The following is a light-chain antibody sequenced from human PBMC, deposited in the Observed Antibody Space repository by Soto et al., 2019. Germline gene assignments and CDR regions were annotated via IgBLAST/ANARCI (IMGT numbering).Light chain of an antibody. CDR3: SSYTTSTSLV. Sequence: QSALTQPASVSGSPGQSITISCTGTSSDVGGYNYVSWYQQHPGKAPKVMIYEVSNRPSGVSNRFSGSKSDNTASLTISGLHAEDEADYYCSSYTTSTSLVFGGGTKLTVL. J-gene: IGLJ3*02. V-gene: IGLV2-14*01. CDR2: EVS. CDR1: SSDVGGYNY.